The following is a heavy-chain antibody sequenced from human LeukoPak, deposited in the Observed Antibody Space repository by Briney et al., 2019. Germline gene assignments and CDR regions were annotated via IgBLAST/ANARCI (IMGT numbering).Heavy chain of an antibody. J-gene: IGHJ4*02. CDR3: ARQGSDCSGGSCYYYYFDY. V-gene: IGHV4-59*08. D-gene: IGHD2-15*01. Sequence: SETLSLTCTVSGGSLSSYYWSWIRQPPGKGLEWIGYIYYSGSTDYNPSLKSRVTTSVDTSKNQFSLKLGSVTAADTAVYHCARQGSDCSGGSCYYYYFDYWGQGTLVTVSS. CDR1: GGSLSSYY. CDR2: IYYSGST.